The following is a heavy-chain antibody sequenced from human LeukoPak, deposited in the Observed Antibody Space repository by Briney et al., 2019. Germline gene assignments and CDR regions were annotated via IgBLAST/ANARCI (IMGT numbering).Heavy chain of an antibody. CDR2: ISYDGSNK. J-gene: IGHJ4*02. CDR1: GFTFSSYA. CDR3: ARARPFDY. V-gene: IGHV3-30-3*01. Sequence: GRSLRLSCAASGFTFSSYAMHWVRQAPGKGLEWVAVISYDGSNKYYADSVKGRFTISRDNSKNTLYLQMNSLRAEDTAVYYCARARPFDYWGQGTLATVSS.